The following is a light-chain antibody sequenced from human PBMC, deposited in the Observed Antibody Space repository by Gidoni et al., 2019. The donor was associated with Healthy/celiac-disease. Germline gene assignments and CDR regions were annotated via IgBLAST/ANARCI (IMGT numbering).Light chain of an antibody. CDR3: QQYNSYSLT. CDR1: QSISSW. J-gene: IGKJ4*01. CDR2: DAS. Sequence: DIQLPQSPSTLSASVGDRVTITCRASQSISSWLAWYQQKPGNAPKLLIYDASSLESGVPSRFSGSGAGTEFTLTISSLQPDDFAAYYCQQYNSYSLTFGGXTKVEIK. V-gene: IGKV1-5*01.